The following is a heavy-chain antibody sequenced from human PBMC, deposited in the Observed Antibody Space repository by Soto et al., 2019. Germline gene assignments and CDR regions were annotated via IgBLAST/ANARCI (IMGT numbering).Heavy chain of an antibody. J-gene: IGHJ4*02. CDR3: VRDPLTVFSGVDY. CDR1: GFTFTTYA. Sequence: EVQLLESGGGLVQPGGSLRLSCAASGFTFTTYAINWVRQAPGKGLEWLSAISGSGGATYYADSVKGRFTISRDNSKNTVYLQMSSLGAEDTAVYYCVRDPLTVFSGVDYWGQGTLVTVSS. D-gene: IGHD4-17*01. CDR2: ISGSGGAT. V-gene: IGHV3-23*01.